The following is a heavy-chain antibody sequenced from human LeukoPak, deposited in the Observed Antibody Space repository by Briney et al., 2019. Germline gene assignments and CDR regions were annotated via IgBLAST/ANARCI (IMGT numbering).Heavy chain of an antibody. D-gene: IGHD6-19*01. J-gene: IGHJ4*02. CDR2: ISGGTT. CDR1: GFTFGDFL. Sequence: GGSLRLSCTASGFTFGDFLMSWFRHAPEKGLEWIGFISGGTTEYAASVKGRFTISRDDSTSIAYLQMNSLTTEDTAVYYCSRGSGWLSVYWGQGSLATVSS. V-gene: IGHV3-49*03. CDR3: SRGSGWLSVY.